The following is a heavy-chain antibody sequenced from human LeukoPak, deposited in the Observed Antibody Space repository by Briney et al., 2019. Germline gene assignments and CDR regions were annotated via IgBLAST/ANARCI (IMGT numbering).Heavy chain of an antibody. D-gene: IGHD5-12*01. Sequence: GGSLRLSCTVSGFTFSNAWMSWVRQAPGKGLEWVAVIWYDGSNKYYADSVKGRFTISRDNSKNTLYLQMNSLRAEDTAVYYCARDNSGLDYWGQGTLVTVSS. J-gene: IGHJ4*02. V-gene: IGHV3-33*08. CDR1: GFTFSNAW. CDR3: ARDNSGLDY. CDR2: IWYDGSNK.